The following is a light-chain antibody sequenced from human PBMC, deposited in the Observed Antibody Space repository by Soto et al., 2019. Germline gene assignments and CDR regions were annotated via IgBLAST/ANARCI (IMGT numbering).Light chain of an antibody. J-gene: IGLJ2*01. V-gene: IGLV6-57*02. CDR1: SGSIASNY. CDR2: EDN. Sequence: NFMLTQPHSVSESPGKTVTISCTGSSGSIASNYVQWYQQRPGSAPTTVIYEDNQRPSGVPDRFSGSIDSSSNSASLTISGMKTEEEDDYSCQSYDSSIVVFGGGTQLTVL. CDR3: QSYDSSIVV.